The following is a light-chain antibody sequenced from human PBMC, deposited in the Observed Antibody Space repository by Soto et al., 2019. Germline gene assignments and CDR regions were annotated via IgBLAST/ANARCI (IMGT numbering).Light chain of an antibody. CDR1: QSVSSN. Sequence: EIVMTQSPATLSVSPGERDTLFCRASQSVSSNLAWYQRKPGQIPRLLFSGASTRAIGVPNRFSGSGSGTEFTLTISSLQSEDFAVYYCQQYNNWPPTFGQGTKV. CDR2: GAS. V-gene: IGKV3-15*01. J-gene: IGKJ1*01. CDR3: QQYNNWPPT.